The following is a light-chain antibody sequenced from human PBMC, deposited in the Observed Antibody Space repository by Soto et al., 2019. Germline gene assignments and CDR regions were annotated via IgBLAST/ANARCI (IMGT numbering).Light chain of an antibody. CDR2: DTS. CDR3: LLPYSDAWV. J-gene: IGLJ7*01. Sequence: QAVVTQETSMSVSPGGTVTLPCGSSTGTVTSGHYPYWFQQKPGQAPRTLIYDTSNKQSWTPARFSGSLLGGKAALTISGAQPEDEADYYCLLPYSDAWVFGGGTQLTVL. CDR1: TGTVTSGHY. V-gene: IGLV7-46*01.